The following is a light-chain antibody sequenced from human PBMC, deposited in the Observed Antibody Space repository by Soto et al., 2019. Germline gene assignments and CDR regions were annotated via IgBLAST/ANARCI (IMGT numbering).Light chain of an antibody. CDR3: CSYAGSYTLV. CDR1: SREIGDNNF. V-gene: IGLV2-11*01. J-gene: IGLJ2*01. Sequence: QSVLTQPRSVSGSPGQSVTISCTGTSREIGDNNFVSWYQQHPDKAPKLIIYDVTKRPSGVPDRFSGSKSGSTASLTISGLQAEDEADYYCCSYAGSYTLVFGGGTKVTVL. CDR2: DVT.